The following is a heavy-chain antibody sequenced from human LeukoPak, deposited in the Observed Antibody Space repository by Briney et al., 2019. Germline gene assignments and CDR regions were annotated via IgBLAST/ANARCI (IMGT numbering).Heavy chain of an antibody. CDR2: IKRDGSEK. Sequence: PGGSLRLSCAASGFTFSNAWMNWVRQAPGKGLEWVANIKRDGSEKYYVDSVKGRFTISRDNAKNSLYLQMNSLRAEDTAMYYCARPLMYYYGSETYFWFDPWGQGTLVTVSS. J-gene: IGHJ5*02. CDR1: GFTFSNAW. CDR3: ARPLMYYYGSETYFWFDP. D-gene: IGHD3-10*01. V-gene: IGHV3-7*01.